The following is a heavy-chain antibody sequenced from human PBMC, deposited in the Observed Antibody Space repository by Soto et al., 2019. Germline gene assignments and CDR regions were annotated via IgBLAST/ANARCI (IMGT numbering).Heavy chain of an antibody. J-gene: IGHJ3*02. CDR1: CYMFTDYY. CDR2: INPKSGGT. V-gene: IGHV1-2*02. CDR3: ATDRVAFDM. Sequence: ASVKVSCKASCYMFTDYYIHGVRQAPVQGLEWKGWINPKSGGTKYAEKFQGRVSMTGDTSITTAYLELSSLTSDDTAVYYCATDRVAFDMWGQGTKVTVSS. D-gene: IGHD3-22*01.